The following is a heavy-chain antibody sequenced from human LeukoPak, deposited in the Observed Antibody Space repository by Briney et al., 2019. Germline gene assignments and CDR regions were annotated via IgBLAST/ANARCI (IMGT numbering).Heavy chain of an antibody. Sequence: GESLRLSCAVSGLTFRDAWMTWVRQAPGKGLEWVGRIKSLASGGTTDYAAPVKGRFTISRVDSKNTVYLQMNSLKTEDTAVYYCTHDSSGYYSLHSWGQGTLVTVSS. CDR1: GLTFRDAW. D-gene: IGHD3-22*01. CDR2: IKSLASGGTT. CDR3: THDSSGYYSLHS. V-gene: IGHV3-15*01. J-gene: IGHJ4*02.